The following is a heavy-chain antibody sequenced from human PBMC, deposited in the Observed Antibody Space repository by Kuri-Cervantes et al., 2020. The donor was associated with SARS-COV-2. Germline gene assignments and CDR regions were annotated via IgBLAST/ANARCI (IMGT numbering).Heavy chain of an antibody. J-gene: IGHJ5*02. CDR3: ARVIGGFLEWFHPDMDNWFDP. V-gene: IGHV4-39*07. D-gene: IGHD3-3*01. CDR1: GGPISSSSYY. CDR2: IYYSGST. Sequence: SETLSLTCTVSGGPISSSSYYWGWIRQPPGKGLEWIGSIYYSGSTNYNPSLKSRVTMSVDTSKNQFSLKLSSVTAADTAVYYCARVIGGFLEWFHPDMDNWFDPWGQGTLVTVSS.